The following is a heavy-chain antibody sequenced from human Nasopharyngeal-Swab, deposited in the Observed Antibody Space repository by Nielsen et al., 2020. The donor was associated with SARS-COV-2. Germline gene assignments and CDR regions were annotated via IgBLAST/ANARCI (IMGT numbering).Heavy chain of an antibody. D-gene: IGHD4-17*01. Sequence: WVRQAPGQGLEWMGWINTNTGNPTYAQGFTGRFVFSLDTSVSTAYLQISSLKAEDTAVYYCAREPLPGYGDYSYWGQGTLVTVSS. CDR3: AREPLPGYGDYSY. V-gene: IGHV7-4-1*02. J-gene: IGHJ4*02. CDR2: INTNTGNP.